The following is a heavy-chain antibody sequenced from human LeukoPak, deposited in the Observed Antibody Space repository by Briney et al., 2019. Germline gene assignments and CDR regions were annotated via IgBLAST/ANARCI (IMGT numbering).Heavy chain of an antibody. J-gene: IGHJ4*02. V-gene: IGHV3-7*01. CDR2: IKQDGSEK. D-gene: IGHD4-17*01. Sequence: GGSLRLSCVASGFTFGSYAMSWVRQAPGKGLEWVANIKQDGSEKYYVDSVKGRFTISRDNAKNSPYLQMNSLRAEDTAVYYCGTTVTTGRRYWGQGTLVTVSS. CDR1: GFTFGSYA. CDR3: GTTVTTGRRY.